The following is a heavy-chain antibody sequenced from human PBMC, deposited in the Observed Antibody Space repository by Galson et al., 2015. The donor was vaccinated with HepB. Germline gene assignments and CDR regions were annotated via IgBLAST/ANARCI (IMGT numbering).Heavy chain of an antibody. J-gene: IGHJ6*02. CDR2: INSDGSST. D-gene: IGHD6-6*01. CDR1: GFTFSSYW. Sequence: SLRLSCAASGFTFSSYWMHWVRQAPGKGLVWVSRINSDGSSTSYADSVKGRFTISRDNAKNTLYLQMNSLRAEDTAVYYCARIAARYYYYGMDVWGQGTTVTVSS. V-gene: IGHV3-74*01. CDR3: ARIAARYYYYGMDV.